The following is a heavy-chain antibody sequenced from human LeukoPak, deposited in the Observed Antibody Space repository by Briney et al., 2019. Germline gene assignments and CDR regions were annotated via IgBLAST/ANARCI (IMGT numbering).Heavy chain of an antibody. CDR2: IRYDGSNK. J-gene: IGHJ6*03. D-gene: IGHD1-1*01. Sequence: GGSLRLSCPASGFTFSSYGMHWVRQAPGKGLEWVAFIRYDGSNKYYADSVKGRFTISRDNSKNTLYLQMNSLRAEDTAVYYCAKDSAGTFYYYYMDVWGKGTTVTVSS. CDR3: AKDSAGTFYYYYMDV. CDR1: GFTFSSYG. V-gene: IGHV3-30*02.